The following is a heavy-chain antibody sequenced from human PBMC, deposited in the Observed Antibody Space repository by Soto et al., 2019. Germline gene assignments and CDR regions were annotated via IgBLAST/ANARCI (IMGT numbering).Heavy chain of an antibody. Sequence: PGESLKISCKGSGYSFTSYWIGWVRQVPGKGLEWMGIIYPGDSDTRYSPSFQGQVTISADKSISTAYLQWSSLKASDTAMYYCARGNPIVGATSFRFDPWGQGTLVTVSS. J-gene: IGHJ5*02. CDR1: GYSFTSYW. CDR3: ARGNPIVGATSFRFDP. CDR2: IYPGDSDT. D-gene: IGHD1-26*01. V-gene: IGHV5-51*01.